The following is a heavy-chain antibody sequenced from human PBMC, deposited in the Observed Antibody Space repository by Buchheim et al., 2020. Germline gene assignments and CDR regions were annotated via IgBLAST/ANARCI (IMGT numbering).Heavy chain of an antibody. CDR2: IWYDGSNK. J-gene: IGHJ6*02. Sequence: QVQLVESGGGVVQPGRSLRLSCAASGFTFSSYGMHWVRQAPGKGLEWVAVIWYDGSNKYYADSVKGRFTISRDNSKNTLYLQMNSLRAEDTAVYYCSRQLLSNYGMDVWGQGTT. CDR3: SRQLLSNYGMDV. CDR1: GFTFSSYG. V-gene: IGHV3-33*01. D-gene: IGHD2-2*01.